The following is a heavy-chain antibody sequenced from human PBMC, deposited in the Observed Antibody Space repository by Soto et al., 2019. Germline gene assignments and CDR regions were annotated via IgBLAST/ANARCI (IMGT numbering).Heavy chain of an antibody. CDR3: ATGLGYCTNGVCYSATFDI. V-gene: IGHV1-24*01. CDR2: FDPEDGET. CDR1: GYTLTELS. D-gene: IGHD2-8*01. J-gene: IGHJ3*02. Sequence: GASVKVSCKVSGYTLTELSMHWVRQAPGKGLEWMGGFDPEDGETIYAQKFQGRVTMTEDASTDTAYMELSSLRSEDTAVYYCATGLGYCTNGVCYSATFDIWVQGTMVIV.